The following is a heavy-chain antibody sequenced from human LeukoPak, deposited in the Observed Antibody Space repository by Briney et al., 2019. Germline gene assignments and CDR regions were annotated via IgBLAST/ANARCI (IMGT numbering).Heavy chain of an antibody. D-gene: IGHD3-22*01. CDR3: AKDPFPTYYYDSSGYPSPFDY. CDR1: GFTFSSYT. V-gene: IGHV3-23*01. J-gene: IGHJ4*02. Sequence: GGSLRLSWAASGFTFSSYTMNWVRQAPGKGLEWVSAIGGSGGSTYYADSVKGRFTISRDNSKNTLYLQMNSLRAEDTAVYYCAKDPFPTYYYDSSGYPSPFDYWGQGTLVTVSS. CDR2: IGGSGGST.